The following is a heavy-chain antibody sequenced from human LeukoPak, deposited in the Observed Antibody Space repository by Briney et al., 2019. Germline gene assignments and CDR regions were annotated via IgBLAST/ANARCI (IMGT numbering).Heavy chain of an antibody. CDR1: GGSLSNNY. J-gene: IGHJ4*02. D-gene: IGHD2-2*03. CDR3: ARDGLSWILDS. CDR2: VYYSGAT. V-gene: IGHV4-59*01. Sequence: SETLSLTCTVSGGSLSNNYWSWIRQPPGKGLEWIGFVYYSGATNYNPSLKSRVTISVDTSKNQFSLKLTSVTAADTAVYYCARDGLSWILDSWGQGTLVTVSS.